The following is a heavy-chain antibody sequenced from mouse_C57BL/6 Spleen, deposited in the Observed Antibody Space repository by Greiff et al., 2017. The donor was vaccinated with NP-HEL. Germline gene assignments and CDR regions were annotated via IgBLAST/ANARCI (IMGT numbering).Heavy chain of an antibody. V-gene: IGHV5-4*01. CDR3: AREGIYYGYDRVFAY. CDR2: ISDGGSYT. D-gene: IGHD2-2*01. CDR1: GFTFSSYA. J-gene: IGHJ3*01. Sequence: EVQGVESGGGLVKPGGSLKLSCAASGFTFSSYAMSWVRQTPEKRLEWVATISDGGSYTYYPDNVKGRFTISRDNAKNNLYLQMSHLKSEDTAMYYCAREGIYYGYDRVFAYWGQGTLVTVSA.